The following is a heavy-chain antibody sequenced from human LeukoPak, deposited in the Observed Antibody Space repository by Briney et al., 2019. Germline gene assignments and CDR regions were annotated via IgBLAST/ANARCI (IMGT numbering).Heavy chain of an antibody. V-gene: IGHV4-34*01. Sequence: PSETLSLTCAVYGGSFSGYYWSWIRQPPGKGLEWIGEINHSGSTNYNPSLKSRVTLSVDTSKNQFSLKLSSVTAADAAVYYCARTWGAEQAYFDYWGQGTLVTVSS. CDR3: ARTWGAEQAYFDY. D-gene: IGHD1-14*01. CDR1: GGSFSGYY. CDR2: INHSGST. J-gene: IGHJ4*02.